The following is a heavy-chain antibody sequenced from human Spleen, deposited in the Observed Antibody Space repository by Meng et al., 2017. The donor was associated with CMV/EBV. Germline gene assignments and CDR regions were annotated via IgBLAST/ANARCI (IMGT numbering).Heavy chain of an antibody. J-gene: IGHJ5*02. CDR1: GGSISSSSYF. Sequence: SETLSLTCTVSGGSISSSSYFWGWLRQPPGKGLEWIGSPYYTGSTFYNPSLKSRVTMSVDTSKNQFSLRLSSVTAADTAVYDWARDNYYSKARFDPWGQGTLVTVSS. D-gene: IGHD4-11*01. V-gene: IGHV4-39*07. CDR2: PYYTGST. CDR3: ARDNYYSKARFDP.